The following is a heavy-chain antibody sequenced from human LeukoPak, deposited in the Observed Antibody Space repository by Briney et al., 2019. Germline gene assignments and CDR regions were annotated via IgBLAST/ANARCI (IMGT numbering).Heavy chain of an antibody. Sequence: ASVKVSCKASGYTFTGYFIHWVRQAPGQGLEWMGWINPNSGGTNYAQRFQGRVTMTRDTSISTAYMELDSLRSDDTAVYYCARSLISSSWYRSDYWGQGTLVTVSS. V-gene: IGHV1-2*02. CDR1: GYTFTGYF. D-gene: IGHD6-13*01. J-gene: IGHJ4*02. CDR2: INPNSGGT. CDR3: ARSLISSSWYRSDY.